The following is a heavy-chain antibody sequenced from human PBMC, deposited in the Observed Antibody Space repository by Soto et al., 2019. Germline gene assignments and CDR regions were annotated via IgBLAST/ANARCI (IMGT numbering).Heavy chain of an antibody. CDR1: GGSISSSSYY. Sequence: SETLSLTCTVSGGSISSSSYYWGWIRQPPGKGLEWIGSIYYSGSTYYNPSLKSRVTISVDTSKNQFSLKLSSVTAADTAVYYCARLSSWTYGMDVWGQGTTVTVSS. J-gene: IGHJ6*02. D-gene: IGHD1-1*01. CDR2: IYYSGST. CDR3: ARLSSWTYGMDV. V-gene: IGHV4-39*01.